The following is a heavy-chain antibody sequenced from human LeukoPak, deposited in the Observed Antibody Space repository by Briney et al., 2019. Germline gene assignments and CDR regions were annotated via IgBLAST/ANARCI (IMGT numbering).Heavy chain of an antibody. CDR2: ISSSSSYT. V-gene: IGHV3-11*06. J-gene: IGHJ4*02. Sequence: PGGSLRLSCAASGFTFSDYYMSWIRQAPGKGLEWVSYISSSSSYTNYADSVKGRFTIPRDNAKNSLYLRMNSPRAEDTAVYYCAGDSEHVDYWGQGTLVTVSS. CDR1: GFTFSDYY. CDR3: AGDSEHVDY.